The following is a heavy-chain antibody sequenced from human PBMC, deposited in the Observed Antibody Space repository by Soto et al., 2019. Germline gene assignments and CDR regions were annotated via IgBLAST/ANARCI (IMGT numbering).Heavy chain of an antibody. CDR3: ARVGSTGTTGYYYYGMDV. D-gene: IGHD1-7*01. J-gene: IGHJ6*02. CDR1: GFTFSSYG. V-gene: IGHV3-33*01. Sequence: HPGGSLRLSCAASGFTFSSYGMHWVRQAPGKGLEWVAVIWYDGSNKYYADSVKGRFTISRDNSKNTLYLQMNSLRAEDTAVYYCARVGSTGTTGYYYYGMDVWGQGTTVTVSS. CDR2: IWYDGSNK.